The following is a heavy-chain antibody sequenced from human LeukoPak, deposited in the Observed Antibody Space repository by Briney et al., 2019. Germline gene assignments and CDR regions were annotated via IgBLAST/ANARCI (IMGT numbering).Heavy chain of an antibody. D-gene: IGHD3-9*01. CDR1: DFSITSNYY. CDR3: ARRSRLYKHETTGYHDS. V-gene: IGHV4-39*01. J-gene: IGHJ4*02. Sequence: SETLSLTCAVSDFSITSNYYWAWIRQPPGKGLEWIASVFYSGTTYYNPSLKSRVIISMDTSRKQISLRLSSVTATDTAIYYCARRSRLYKHETTGYHDSWGQGTLVTVSS. CDR2: VFYSGTT.